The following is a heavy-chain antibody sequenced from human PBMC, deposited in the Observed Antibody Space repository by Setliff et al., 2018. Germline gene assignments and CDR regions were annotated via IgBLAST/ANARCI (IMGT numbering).Heavy chain of an antibody. V-gene: IGHV2-5*01. CDR1: GFSLRSSGVG. CDR3: ARRPGVIGSGNFVRNFFDP. D-gene: IGHD3-10*01. J-gene: IGHJ5*02. Sequence: SGPTLVNPTQTLTLTCTFSGFSLRSSGVGVGWIRQPPGKALEWLAVIYWSGERRYSPSLRSRLSITWDTSKNQVVLTMTNVDPADTGTYYCARRPGVIGSGNFVRNFFDPWGQGTVVTVSS. CDR2: IYWSGER.